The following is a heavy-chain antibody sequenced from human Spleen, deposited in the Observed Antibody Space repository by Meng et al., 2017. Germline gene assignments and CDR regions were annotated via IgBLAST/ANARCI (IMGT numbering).Heavy chain of an antibody. Sequence: GGSLRLSCAGSGFISSSYAMSWVRQAPGKGLEWVSGITVSGGSTYFADSVKGRFTISRDSSKNTLFLQMNSLRPEDTAVYYCAKDVAAGITSTFDCWGQGTLVTVSS. CDR2: ITVSGGST. CDR3: AKDVAAGITSTFDC. J-gene: IGHJ4*02. CDR1: GFISSSYA. V-gene: IGHV3-23*01. D-gene: IGHD6-13*01.